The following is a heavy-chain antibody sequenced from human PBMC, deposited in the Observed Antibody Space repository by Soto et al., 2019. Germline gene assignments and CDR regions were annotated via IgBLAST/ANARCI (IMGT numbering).Heavy chain of an antibody. J-gene: IGHJ5*02. CDR3: ASGIVSSSWSQFGNWFDP. V-gene: IGHV4-31*03. CDR2: IYYSGST. Sequence: SETLSLTCTVSGGSISSGGYYWSWIRQHPGKGLEWIGYIYYSGSTYYNPSLKSRVTISVDTFKNQFSLKLSSVTAADTAVYYCASGIVSSSWSQFGNWFDPWGQGTLVTVSS. D-gene: IGHD6-13*01. CDR1: GGSISSGGYY.